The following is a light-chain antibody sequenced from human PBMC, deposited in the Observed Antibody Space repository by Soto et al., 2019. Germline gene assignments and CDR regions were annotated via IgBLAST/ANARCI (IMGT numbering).Light chain of an antibody. CDR1: TSDVGGYNL. J-gene: IGLJ1*01. CDR2: EGT. Sequence: QSVLTQPASGSGSPGRSITICCSGTTSDVGGYNLVSWYQQHTARAPKLLIYEGTQRPSGVSSRFSGSKSGNTASPTISGLQAEDEADYYYCCYASSSSYVFRSRTKVPV. V-gene: IGLV2-23*01. CDR3: CCYASSSSYV.